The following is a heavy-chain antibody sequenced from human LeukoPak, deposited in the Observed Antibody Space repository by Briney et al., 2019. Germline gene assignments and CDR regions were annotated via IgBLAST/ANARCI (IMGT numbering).Heavy chain of an antibody. Sequence: PGGSLRLSCAAFGFTFDDYAMHWVRQAPGKGLEWVSGISWNSGSIGYADSVKGRFTISRDNAKNSLYLQTNSLRAEDAALYYCAKDHPPHYDYVWGSLSPTIDYWGQGTLVTVSS. CDR2: ISWNSGSI. CDR3: AKDHPPHYDYVWGSLSPTIDY. D-gene: IGHD3-16*01. J-gene: IGHJ4*02. CDR1: GFTFDDYA. V-gene: IGHV3-9*01.